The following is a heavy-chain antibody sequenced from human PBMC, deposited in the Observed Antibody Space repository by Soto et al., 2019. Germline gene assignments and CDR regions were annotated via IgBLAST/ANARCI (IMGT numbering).Heavy chain of an antibody. CDR2: TSYDGSDK. Sequence: QVQLVESGGGVVQPGTSLRVSCVGSGFTFRSYVIHWVRQAPGKGLEWVALTSYDGSDKYYGDSVRGRFTISRDNSRNTVDQQMDSLRLEDTALYYCARWGTRGGLDVWGQGTLVSVSS. D-gene: IGHD3-16*01. J-gene: IGHJ1*01. CDR1: GFTFRSYV. CDR3: ARWGTRGGLDV. V-gene: IGHV3-30*19.